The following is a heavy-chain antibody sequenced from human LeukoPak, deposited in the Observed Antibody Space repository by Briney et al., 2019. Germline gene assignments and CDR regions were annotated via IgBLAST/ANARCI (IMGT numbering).Heavy chain of an antibody. J-gene: IGHJ3*02. CDR2: INPSGGST. D-gene: IGHD3-3*01. CDR3: ARVREITIFGVVITQGAFDI. V-gene: IGHV1-46*01. CDR1: GYAFTSYY. Sequence: GASVKVSCKASGYAFTSYYMHWVRQAPGQGLEWMGIINPSGGSTNYAQKFQGRVTMTRDTSTSTVYMELSSLRSEDTAVYYCARVREITIFGVVITQGAFDIWGQGTMVTVSS.